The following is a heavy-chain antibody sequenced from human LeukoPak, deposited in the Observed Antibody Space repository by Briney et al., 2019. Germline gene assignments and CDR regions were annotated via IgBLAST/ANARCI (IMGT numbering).Heavy chain of an antibody. Sequence: PGRSLRLSCAASGFTFSSYGMHWVRQAPGKGLEWVAVISYDGSNKYYADSVKGRFTISRDNSKNTLYLQMNSLRAEDTAVYYCAKVLSSSWLVSYYFDYWGQGTLVTVSS. V-gene: IGHV3-30*18. CDR1: GFTFSSYG. CDR3: AKVLSSSWLVSYYFDY. CDR2: ISYDGSNK. J-gene: IGHJ4*02. D-gene: IGHD6-6*01.